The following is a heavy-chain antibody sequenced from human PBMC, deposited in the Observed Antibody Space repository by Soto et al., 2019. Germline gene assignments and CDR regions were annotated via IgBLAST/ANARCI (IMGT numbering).Heavy chain of an antibody. CDR2: IYYSGST. CDR3: ARLSRISPINKIVVVIWYDFDY. J-gene: IGHJ4*02. V-gene: IGHV4-59*08. D-gene: IGHD3-22*01. CDR1: GGSISSYY. Sequence: PSETLSLTCTVSGGSISSYYWSWLRQPPGKGLEWIGYIYYSGSTNYNPSLKSRVTISVDTSKNQFSLKLSSVTAADTAVYYCARLSRISPINKIVVVIWYDFDYWGQGTLVTVSS.